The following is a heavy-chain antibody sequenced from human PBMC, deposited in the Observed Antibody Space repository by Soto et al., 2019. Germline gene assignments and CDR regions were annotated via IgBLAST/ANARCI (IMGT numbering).Heavy chain of an antibody. Sequence: QVQLQQWGAGLLKLSETLSLTCAVYGGSFSGYYWSWIRQPPGKGLEWIGEINHSGSTNYNPSLKSRVTISVDTAKNQFSLKLSSVTAADTAVYYCARVLIAAPDYWGQGTLVTVSS. CDR1: GGSFSGYY. CDR3: ARVLIAAPDY. CDR2: INHSGST. D-gene: IGHD6-13*01. J-gene: IGHJ4*02. V-gene: IGHV4-34*01.